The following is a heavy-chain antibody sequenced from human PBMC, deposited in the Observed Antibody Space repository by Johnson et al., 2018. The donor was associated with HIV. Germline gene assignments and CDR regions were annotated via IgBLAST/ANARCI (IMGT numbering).Heavy chain of an antibody. CDR2: ISYDGSNK. J-gene: IGHJ3*02. Sequence: QVQLVESGGGLVQPGGSLRLSCAASGFTVSSNYMSWVRQDPGKGLEWVAVISYDGSNKYYADSVKGRFTISRDNSKNTLYLQMKSLRGEDTAVYYCAIRDAGGRDALDIGGQGTMVTVSS. CDR3: AIRDAGGRDALDI. V-gene: IGHV3-30*03. CDR1: GFTVSSNY. D-gene: IGHD1-26*01.